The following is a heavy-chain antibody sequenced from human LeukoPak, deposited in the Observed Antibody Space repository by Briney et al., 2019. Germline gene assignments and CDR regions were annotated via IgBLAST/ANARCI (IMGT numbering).Heavy chain of an antibody. J-gene: IGHJ6*02. D-gene: IGHD6-13*01. CDR1: GFTFSTYA. Sequence: GGSLRLSCAASGFTFSTYAMTWVRQAPGKGLEWVANIKQDGSEKYYVDSVKGRFTISRDNAKNSLYLQMNSLRAEDTAVYYCAREAYSSSWVRYYYYGMDVWGQGTTVTVSS. CDR3: AREAYSSSWVRYYYYGMDV. CDR2: IKQDGSEK. V-gene: IGHV3-7*01.